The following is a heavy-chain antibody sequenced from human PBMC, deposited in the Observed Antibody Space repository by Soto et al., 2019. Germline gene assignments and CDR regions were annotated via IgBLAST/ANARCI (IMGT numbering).Heavy chain of an antibody. J-gene: IGHJ3*02. CDR2: ISSSSSYI. D-gene: IGHD4-17*01. CDR1: GFTFSSYS. Sequence: GGSLRLSCAASGFTFSSYSMNWVRQAPGKGLEWVSSISSSSSYIYYADSVKGRFTISRDNAKNSLYLQMNSLRAEDTAVYYCARGGPKIRNDALDIWGQGTMVTVSS. V-gene: IGHV3-21*01. CDR3: ARGGPKIRNDALDI.